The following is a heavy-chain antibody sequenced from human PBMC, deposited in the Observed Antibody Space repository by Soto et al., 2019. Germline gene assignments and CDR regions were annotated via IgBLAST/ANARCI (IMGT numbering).Heavy chain of an antibody. V-gene: IGHV1-69*13. J-gene: IGHJ5*02. CDR3: ARGGVPTVVIREWFDP. Sequence: SVKVSCKASGGTFSSYAISWVRQAPGQGLEWMGGIIPIFGTANYAQKFQGRVTITADESTSTAYMELSSLRSEDTAVYYCARGGVPTVVIREWFDPWGQGTLVTVSS. CDR1: GGTFSSYA. D-gene: IGHD4-17*01. CDR2: IIPIFGTA.